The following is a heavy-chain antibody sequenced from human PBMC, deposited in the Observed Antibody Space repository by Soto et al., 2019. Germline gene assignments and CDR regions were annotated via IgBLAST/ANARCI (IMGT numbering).Heavy chain of an antibody. Sequence: SEPLSLPWAVACGSSSDRGYSRSCIQKPPGKGLEWIGYIYHSGSTNYNPSLKSRVTISVDTSKNQFSLKLSSLTAADTALYYCARAGAGAGKTAPYSQYRGQSTPVTVSS. CDR1: CGSSSDRGYS. J-gene: IGHJ1*01. D-gene: IGHD1-26*01. CDR2: IYHSGST. V-gene: IGHV4-30-2*01. CDR3: ARAGAGAGKTAPYSQY.